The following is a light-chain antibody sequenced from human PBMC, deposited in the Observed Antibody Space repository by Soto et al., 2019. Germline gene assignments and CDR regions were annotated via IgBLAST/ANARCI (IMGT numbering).Light chain of an antibody. CDR3: QQYNSNPRT. CDR1: QSISSW. Sequence: DIQMTQSPSTLSASVGDRVTITCRDSQSISSWLAWYQQKPGKAPKLLIYKASSLESGVPSRFSVSGSGTEFTLTISSLQPDDFATYYCQQYNSNPRTFGQGTKVEIK. CDR2: KAS. V-gene: IGKV1-5*03. J-gene: IGKJ1*01.